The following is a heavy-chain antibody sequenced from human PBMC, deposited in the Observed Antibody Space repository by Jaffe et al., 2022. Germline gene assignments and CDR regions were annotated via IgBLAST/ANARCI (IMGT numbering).Heavy chain of an antibody. Sequence: QVQLQESGPGLVKPSQTLSLTCTVSGGSISSGSYYWSWIRQPAGKGLEWIGRIYTSGSTNYNPSLKSRVTISVDTSKNQFSLKLSSVTAADTAVYYCARDGGGSFDYWGQGTLVTVSS. CDR2: IYTSGST. CDR1: GGSISSGSYY. J-gene: IGHJ4*02. CDR3: ARDGGGSFDY. V-gene: IGHV4-61*02. D-gene: IGHD1-26*01.